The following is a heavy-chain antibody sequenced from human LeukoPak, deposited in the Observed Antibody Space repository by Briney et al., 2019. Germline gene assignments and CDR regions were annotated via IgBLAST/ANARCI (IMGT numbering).Heavy chain of an antibody. D-gene: IGHD3-16*02. V-gene: IGHV1-18*01. CDR1: GYTFTSYG. CDR3: ARDEAYYDYVWGSYREHYYYYYYMDV. J-gene: IGHJ6*03. Sequence: GASVKVSCKASGYTFTSYGISWVRQAPGQGLEWMGWISAYNGNTNYAQKLQGRVTMTTDTSTSTAYMELRSLRSDDTAVYYCARDEAYYDYVWGSYREHYYYYYYMDVWGKGTTVTISS. CDR2: ISAYNGNT.